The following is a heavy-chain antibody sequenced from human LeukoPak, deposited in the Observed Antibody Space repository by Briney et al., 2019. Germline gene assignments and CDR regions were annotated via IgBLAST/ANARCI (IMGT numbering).Heavy chain of an antibody. Sequence: HRASVKVSCKASGGTFSSHAISWVRQAPGQGLEWMGRIIPILGIANYAQKFQGRVTITADKSTSTAYMELSSLRSEDTAVYYCARERDYDSSGLFDYWGQGTLVTVSS. CDR3: ARERDYDSSGLFDY. D-gene: IGHD3-22*01. J-gene: IGHJ4*02. CDR1: GGTFSSHA. CDR2: IIPILGIA. V-gene: IGHV1-69*04.